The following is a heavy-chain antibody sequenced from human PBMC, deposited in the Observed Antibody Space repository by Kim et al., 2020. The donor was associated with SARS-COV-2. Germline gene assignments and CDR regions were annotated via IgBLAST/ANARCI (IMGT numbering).Heavy chain of an antibody. J-gene: IGHJ4*02. CDR2: IYYSGST. Sequence: SETLSLTCTVSGGSVSSGSYYWSWIRQPLGKGLEWMGYIYYSGSTNYNPSLKSRVTISVDTSKNQFSLKLSSVTAADTAVYYCARAAGYSSGWSPIDYWGQGTLVTVSS. D-gene: IGHD6-19*01. CDR3: ARAAGYSSGWSPIDY. V-gene: IGHV4-61*01. CDR1: GGSVSSGSYY.